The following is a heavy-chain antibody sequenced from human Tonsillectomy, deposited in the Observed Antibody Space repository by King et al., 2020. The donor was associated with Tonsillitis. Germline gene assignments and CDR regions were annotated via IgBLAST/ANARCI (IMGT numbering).Heavy chain of an antibody. V-gene: IGHV3-30-3*01. CDR3: ARVPGADYYYYYMDV. CDR2: KSYDGSNK. Sequence: EQLVQSGGGVVQPGRSLRLSCAASGFTFSSYAMHWVRQAPGKGLEWVAVKSYDGSNKYYADSVKGRFTISRDNSKNTLYLQMNSLRAEDTAVYYCARVPGADYYYYYMDVWGKGTTVTVSS. D-gene: IGHD1-26*01. CDR1: GFTFSSYA. J-gene: IGHJ6*03.